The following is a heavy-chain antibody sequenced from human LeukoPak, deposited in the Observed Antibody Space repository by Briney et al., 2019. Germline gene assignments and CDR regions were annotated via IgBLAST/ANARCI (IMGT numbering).Heavy chain of an antibody. J-gene: IGHJ4*02. D-gene: IGHD6-6*01. CDR2: IDWDDEK. Sequence: SGPTLVNPTQTLTLTCTFSGFSLSTRGACVSWIRQPPGKALDWLALIDWDDEKFYRTSLKTRLTISKDTSKNQVVLTVTNMDPVDTATYYCARTGPVPALYYFDYWGQGTLVTVSS. CDR1: GFSLSTRGAC. V-gene: IGHV2-70*13. CDR3: ARTGPVPALYYFDY.